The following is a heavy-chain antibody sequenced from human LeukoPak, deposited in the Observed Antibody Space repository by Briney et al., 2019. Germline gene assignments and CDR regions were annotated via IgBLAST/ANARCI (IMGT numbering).Heavy chain of an antibody. D-gene: IGHD3-10*01. V-gene: IGHV3-21*01. J-gene: IGHJ3*02. CDR2: ISSGSGHI. CDR1: GFTFSSYS. Sequence: GGSLRLSCAASGFTFSSYSINWVRQAPGRGREWVSSISSGSGHIYYADSVRGRFTISRDNAENSLYLQMNSLRAEDTAVYYCARGGSGATKDDAFDIWGQGTMVTVSS. CDR3: ARGGSGATKDDAFDI.